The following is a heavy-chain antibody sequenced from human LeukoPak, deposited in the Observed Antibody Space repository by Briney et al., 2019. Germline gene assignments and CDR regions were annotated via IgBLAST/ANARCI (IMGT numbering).Heavy chain of an antibody. CDR3: AKLPGYSSGWYEVNWFDP. D-gene: IGHD6-19*01. J-gene: IGHJ5*02. CDR2: ISGSGGST. V-gene: IGHV3-23*01. Sequence: GGSLRLSCAASGFTFSSYAMSWVRQAPGKGLEWVSAISGSGGSTYYADSVKGRFTISRDNSKNTLYLQMNSLRAEDTAVYYRAKLPGYSSGWYEVNWFDPWGQGTLVTVSS. CDR1: GFTFSSYA.